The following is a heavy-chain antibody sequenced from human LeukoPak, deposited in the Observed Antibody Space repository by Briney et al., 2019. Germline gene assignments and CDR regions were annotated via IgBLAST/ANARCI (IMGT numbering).Heavy chain of an antibody. Sequence: GGSLRLSCVASGFTFSNVWMAWVRQAPGKGLEWVSSISSSSSYIYYADSVKGRFTISRDNAKNSLYLQMNSLRAEDTAVYYCAGSASGYYDYWGQGTLVTV. D-gene: IGHD3-3*01. CDR1: GFTFSNVW. CDR3: AGSASGYYDY. V-gene: IGHV3-21*01. CDR2: ISSSSSYI. J-gene: IGHJ4*02.